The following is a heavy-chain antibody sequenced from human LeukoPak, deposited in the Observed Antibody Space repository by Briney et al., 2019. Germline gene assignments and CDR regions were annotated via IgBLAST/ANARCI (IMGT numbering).Heavy chain of an antibody. CDR3: AKGGEISYGYAY. CDR1: GFTFSGYA. CDR2: ISGSGGST. Sequence: GGSLRLSCAASGFTFSGYAMSWVRQAPGKGLEWVSAISGSGGSTYYADSVKGRFTISRDDSKNTLYLQMNSLRAEDTAVYYCAKGGEISYGYAYWGQGTLVTVSS. D-gene: IGHD5-18*01. J-gene: IGHJ4*02. V-gene: IGHV3-23*01.